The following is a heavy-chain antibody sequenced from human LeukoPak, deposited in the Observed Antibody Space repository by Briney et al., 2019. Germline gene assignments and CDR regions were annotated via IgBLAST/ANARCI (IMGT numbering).Heavy chain of an antibody. CDR2: IIPIFGTA. J-gene: IGHJ6*03. Sequence: SVKVSCKASGGTFSSYAISWVRQAPGQGLEWMGGIIPIFGTANYAQKFQGRVTITTDESTSTAYMELRSLRSEDTAVYYCARGPIVVVPAAIPDYYYYYMDVWGKGTTVTVSS. CDR3: ARGPIVVVPAAIPDYYYYYMDV. D-gene: IGHD2-2*02. V-gene: IGHV1-69*05. CDR1: GGTFSSYA.